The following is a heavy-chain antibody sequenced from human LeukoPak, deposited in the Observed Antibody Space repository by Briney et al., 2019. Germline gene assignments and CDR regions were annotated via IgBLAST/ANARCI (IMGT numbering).Heavy chain of an antibody. Sequence: SETLSLTCAVYGGSFSGYYWSWIRQPPGKGLEWIGEINHSGSTNYNPSLKSRVTISVDTSKNQFSLKLSSATAADTAVYYCARYDYGDPPWGQGTLVTVSS. V-gene: IGHV4-34*01. CDR3: ARYDYGDPP. CDR2: INHSGST. CDR1: GGSFSGYY. D-gene: IGHD4-17*01. J-gene: IGHJ5*02.